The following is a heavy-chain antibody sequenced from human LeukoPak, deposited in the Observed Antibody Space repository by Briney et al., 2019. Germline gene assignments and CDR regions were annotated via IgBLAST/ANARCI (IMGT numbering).Heavy chain of an antibody. D-gene: IGHD2-15*01. CDR2: IIPIFGTA. Sequence: SVKVSCKASGGTFSSYAISWVRQAPVQGLEWMRGIIPIFGTANYAQKFQGRVTITADESTSTAYMELSSLRSEDTAVYYCARADCSGGSCYSSWFDPWGQGTLVTVSS. V-gene: IGHV1-69*13. CDR3: ARADCSGGSCYSSWFDP. J-gene: IGHJ5*02. CDR1: GGTFSSYA.